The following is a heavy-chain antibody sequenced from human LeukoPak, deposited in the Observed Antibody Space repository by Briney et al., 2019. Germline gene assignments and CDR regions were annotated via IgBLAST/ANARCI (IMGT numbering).Heavy chain of an antibody. D-gene: IGHD3-10*01. CDR1: GFSFSGSW. J-gene: IGHJ4*02. Sequence: GGSLRLSCTASGFSFSGSWMSWVRQLPGKGLEWLADMNPDGSAIVYVDSVKGRFTVSRNNAKNSLYLQMDGLRAEDTAVCYCARDKKSGESSEIDYWGQGTLVTVSS. CDR3: ARDKKSGESSEIDY. CDR2: MNPDGSAI. V-gene: IGHV3-7*01.